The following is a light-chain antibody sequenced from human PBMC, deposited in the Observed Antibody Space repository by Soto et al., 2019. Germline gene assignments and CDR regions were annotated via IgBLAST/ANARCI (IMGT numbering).Light chain of an antibody. J-gene: IGKJ1*01. V-gene: IGKV3-20*01. Sequence: EIVLTQSPGTLSLSPGERATLSCRASQSISSSYLVWYQQKPGQAPRLLIHGASSRATGIPDRFRGSGSVTDFTLTISRLEPEDFAVYYWQQYGSSLTCGQGTNGEIQ. CDR1: QSISSSY. CDR3: QQYGSSLT. CDR2: GAS.